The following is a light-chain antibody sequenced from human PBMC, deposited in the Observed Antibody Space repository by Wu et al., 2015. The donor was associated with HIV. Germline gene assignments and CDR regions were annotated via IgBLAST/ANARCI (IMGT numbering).Light chain of an antibody. CDR2: GAS. V-gene: IGKV3-20*01. CDR1: QSVSSSY. J-gene: IGKJ2*01. Sequence: EIVLTQSPGTLSLSPGERATLSCRASQSVSSSYLAWYQQKPGQAPRLLIYGASSRATGIPDRFSGSGSGTDFTLTINRLEPEDFAVYYCKLYGSSPYTFGQGTKLEIK. CDR3: KLYGSSPYT.